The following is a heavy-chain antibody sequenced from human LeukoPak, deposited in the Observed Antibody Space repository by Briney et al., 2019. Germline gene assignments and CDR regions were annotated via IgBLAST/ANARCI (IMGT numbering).Heavy chain of an antibody. V-gene: IGHV3-23*01. CDR2: ISGSGDST. J-gene: IGHJ4*02. CDR1: GFTFSSYA. CDR3: PKGCASTSCYTSEY. D-gene: IGHD2-2*02. Sequence: GGSLRLSCAASGFTFSSYAMSWVRQAPGRGLEWVSTISGSGDSTYYADSVKGRFTISRDNSKNTLYLQMNSLRPKDTAVYYCPKGCASTSCYTSEYWGQGTLVTVSS.